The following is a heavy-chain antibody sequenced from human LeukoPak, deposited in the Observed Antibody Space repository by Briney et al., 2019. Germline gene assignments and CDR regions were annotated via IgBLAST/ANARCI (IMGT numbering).Heavy chain of an antibody. J-gene: IGHJ4*02. D-gene: IGHD6-19*01. CDR1: GFTFSSYE. CDR3: ARAGGSGWPFRGNYFDY. V-gene: IGHV3-48*03. CDR2: ISSSGSTI. Sequence: PGGSLRLSCAASGFTFSSYEMNWVRQAPGKRLEWVSYISSSGSTIYYADSVKGRFTISGDNAKNSLYLQMNSLRAEDTAVYYCARAGGSGWPFRGNYFDYWGQGTLVTVSS.